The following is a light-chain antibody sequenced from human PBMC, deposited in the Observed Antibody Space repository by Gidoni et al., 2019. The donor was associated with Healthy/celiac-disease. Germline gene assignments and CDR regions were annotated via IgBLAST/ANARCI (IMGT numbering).Light chain of an antibody. Sequence: EIVLTQSPATLSLSPGERATLSCRASQSVSSYLAWYQQKPGQALRLLIYDASNRATGIPARFSCSGSGTDFTLTISSLEPEDFAVYYCQQRSNWLTFGGGTKVEIK. CDR2: DAS. J-gene: IGKJ4*01. CDR1: QSVSSY. V-gene: IGKV3-11*01. CDR3: QQRSNWLT.